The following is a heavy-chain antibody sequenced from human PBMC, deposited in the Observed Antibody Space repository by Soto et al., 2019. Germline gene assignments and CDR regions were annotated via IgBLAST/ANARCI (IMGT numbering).Heavy chain of an antibody. J-gene: IGHJ4*02. CDR2: IRTKTNNYAT. CDR1: GFTFSGSG. CDR3: TAMAGIDY. D-gene: IGHD6-19*01. Sequence: GGSLRFSCAASGFTFSGSGIHWVRQASGKGLEWVGRIRTKTNNYATAYAASVKGRFTISRDDSKNMAYLQMNSLKTEDTAVYYCTAMAGIDYWGQGTLVTVSS. V-gene: IGHV3-73*01.